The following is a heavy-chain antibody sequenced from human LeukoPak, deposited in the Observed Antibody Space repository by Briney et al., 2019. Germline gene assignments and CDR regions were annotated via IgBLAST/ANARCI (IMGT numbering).Heavy chain of an antibody. D-gene: IGHD3-9*01. CDR2: IYFSGSN. CDR3: VRQGYDMSWFDP. V-gene: IGHV4-39*01. CDR1: GDSISSTSHY. J-gene: IGHJ5*02. Sequence: SSETLSLTCTVSGDSISSTSHYWGWIRQPPGKGLEWIGCIYFSGSNYYNPSLKSRLTISVDTSKNQFSLKLSSVPAADTAVYYCVRQGYDMSWFDPWGQGTPVTVSS.